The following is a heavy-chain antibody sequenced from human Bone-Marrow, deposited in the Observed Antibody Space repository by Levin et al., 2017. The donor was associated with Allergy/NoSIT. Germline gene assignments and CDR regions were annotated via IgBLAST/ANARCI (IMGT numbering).Heavy chain of an antibody. CDR2: MHSSGNP. CDR1: GVSIGSFY. V-gene: IGHV4-59*01. D-gene: IGHD5-18*01. CDR3: ARGNGHTYGHYWYFDL. Sequence: PSETLSLTCTVSGVSIGSFYWNWFRLPPGKGLEWIAYMHSSGNPYYNPSLRSRVTTSVDTSKRQLSLKLRSVTAADTAVYYCARGNGHTYGHYWYFDLWGRGTLVTVSS. J-gene: IGHJ2*01.